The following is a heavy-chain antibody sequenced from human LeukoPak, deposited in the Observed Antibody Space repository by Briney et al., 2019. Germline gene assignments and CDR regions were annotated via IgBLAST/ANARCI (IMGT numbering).Heavy chain of an antibody. CDR2: IYSGGNT. CDR1: GFTVSSSY. V-gene: IGHV3-53*01. Sequence: GGSLTLSCAASGFTVSSSYMSWVRQAPGKGLEWVSDIYSGGNTYYADSVKGRFTISRDNSKNTLYLQMNSLRAEDTAVYYCAKERRGRFDPWGQGTLVTVSS. J-gene: IGHJ5*02. CDR3: AKERRGRFDP.